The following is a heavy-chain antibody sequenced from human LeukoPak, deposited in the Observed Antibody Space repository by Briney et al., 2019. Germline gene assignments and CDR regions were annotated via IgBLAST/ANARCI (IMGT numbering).Heavy chain of an antibody. D-gene: IGHD2-15*01. Sequence: ASVKVSCKASGYTFTRYGISWVRQAPGQGLEWMGWISANNGDTNSAQKFQDRVTMTTDTSTSTAYMELRSLISDDTAVYYCARDFFHGHCAGLSCFLLDYWGQGSLVTVSS. CDR1: GYTFTRYG. CDR3: ARDFFHGHCAGLSCFLLDY. V-gene: IGHV1-18*01. CDR2: ISANNGDT. J-gene: IGHJ4*02.